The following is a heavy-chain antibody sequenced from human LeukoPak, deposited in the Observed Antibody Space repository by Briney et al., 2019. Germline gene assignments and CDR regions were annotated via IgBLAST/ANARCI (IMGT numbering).Heavy chain of an antibody. V-gene: IGHV4-59*08. Sequence: PSETLSLTCTVSGGSISSYYWSWIRQPPGKGLEWIGYIYYSGSTNYNPSLKSRVTISVDTSKNQFSLKLSSVTAADTAVYYCARGPYSSSYFDYWGQGTLVTVSS. CDR3: ARGPYSSSYFDY. CDR2: IYYSGST. D-gene: IGHD6-13*01. CDR1: GGSISSYY. J-gene: IGHJ4*02.